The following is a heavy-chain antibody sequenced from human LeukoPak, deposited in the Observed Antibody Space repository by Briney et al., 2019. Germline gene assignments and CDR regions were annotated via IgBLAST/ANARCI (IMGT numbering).Heavy chain of an antibody. V-gene: IGHV4-59*01. J-gene: IGHJ2*01. CDR3: ARAEDDLWYFDL. CDR1: GGSISSYY. D-gene: IGHD5-24*01. Sequence: SETLSLTCTVSGGSISSYYWSWIRRPPGKGLEWIGYIYYSGSTNYNPSLKSRVTISVDTSKNQFSLKLSSVTAADTAVYYCARAEDDLWYFDLWGRGTLVTVSS. CDR2: IYYSGST.